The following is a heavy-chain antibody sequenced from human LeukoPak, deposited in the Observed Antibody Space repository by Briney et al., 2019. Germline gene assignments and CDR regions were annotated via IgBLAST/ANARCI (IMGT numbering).Heavy chain of an antibody. J-gene: IGHJ6*03. CDR1: GGTFSSYA. D-gene: IGHD6-13*01. CDR3: ARGEGIAARNYYYYYYMDV. Sequence: ASVKVSCKASGGTFSSYAISWVRQAPGQGLEWMGGIIPIFGTANYAQKFQGRVTITADESTSTAYMELSSLRSEDTAVYYCARGEGIAARNYYYYYYMDVWGKGTTVTISS. V-gene: IGHV1-69*13. CDR2: IIPIFGTA.